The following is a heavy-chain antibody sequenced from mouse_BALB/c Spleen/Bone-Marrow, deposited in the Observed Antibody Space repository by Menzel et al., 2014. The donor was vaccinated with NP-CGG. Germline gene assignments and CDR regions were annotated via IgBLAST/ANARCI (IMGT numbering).Heavy chain of an antibody. D-gene: IGHD2-1*01. CDR2: ISNLAYSI. Sequence: EVKLMESGGGLVQPGGSRKLSCAASGFTFSDYGMAWVRRAPGKGPEWVAFISNLAYSIYYADTVTGRFTISRENAKSTLYLEMSSLRSEDTAIYYCTRNYGNQGAMDYWGQGTSVTVSS. CDR1: GFTFSDYG. V-gene: IGHV5-15*02. CDR3: TRNYGNQGAMDY. J-gene: IGHJ4*01.